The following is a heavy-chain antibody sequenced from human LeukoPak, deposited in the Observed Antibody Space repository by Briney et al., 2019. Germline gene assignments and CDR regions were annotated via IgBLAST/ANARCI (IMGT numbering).Heavy chain of an antibody. D-gene: IGHD6-13*01. CDR1: GGSLSSGGYY. Sequence: TLSLTCTLSGGSLSSGGYYSSSVRQHPGKGLEWIGYINNTSNTYYNQCLKSRVTISIDTSKNQFSLTLSSVTAADTAVYYCARVREAAAVLDYWGQGTLVTVSS. V-gene: IGHV4-31*03. J-gene: IGHJ4*02. CDR3: ARVREAAAVLDY. CDR2: INNTSNT.